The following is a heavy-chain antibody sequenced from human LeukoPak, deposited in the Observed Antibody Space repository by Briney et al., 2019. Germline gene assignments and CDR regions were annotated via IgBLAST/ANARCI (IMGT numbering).Heavy chain of an antibody. CDR1: GFSFTDYY. D-gene: IGHD4-11*01. CDR2: INPNSGGT. V-gene: IGHV1-2*02. CDR3: ARASRLHADLYYYYMDV. J-gene: IGHJ6*03. Sequence: ASVKVSCKTSGFSFTDYYMHWVRQAPGQGLEWMGWINPNSGGTNYAQNFQGRVTVTRDTSSSTASMELSRLTSDDTAVYYCARASRLHADLYYYYMDVWGKGTTVTVSS.